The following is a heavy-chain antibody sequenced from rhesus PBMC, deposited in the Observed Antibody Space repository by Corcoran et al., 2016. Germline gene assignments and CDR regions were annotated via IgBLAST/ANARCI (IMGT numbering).Heavy chain of an antibody. J-gene: IGHJ2*01. Sequence: QVQLVQSGAEVKKPGSSVKVSCKASGYTFTDYYIHWVRQAPRQGLAWMGWINAYSGNTKYAQKFQGRVTVTRDTSTSTAYMELSSLRSEDTAVYYCTRSAGRDWYFDLWGPGTPITISS. CDR1: GYTFTDYY. CDR2: INAYSGNT. CDR3: TRSAGRDWYFDL. D-gene: IGHD1-44*01. V-gene: IGHV1S2*01.